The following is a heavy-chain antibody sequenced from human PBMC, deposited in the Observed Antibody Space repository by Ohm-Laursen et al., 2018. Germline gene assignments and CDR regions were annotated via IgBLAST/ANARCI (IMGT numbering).Heavy chain of an antibody. D-gene: IGHD5-12*01. CDR2: INPNSGGT. J-gene: IGHJ4*02. CDR1: GYTFTGYY. Sequence: ASVKVSCKASGYTFTGYYMHWVRQAPGQGLEWMGWINPNSGGTNYAQKLQGRVTMTRNTSISTAYMELSSLRSEDTAVYYCAREYGGYGGFGYWGQGTLVTVSS. CDR3: AREYGGYGGFGY. V-gene: IGHV1-2*02.